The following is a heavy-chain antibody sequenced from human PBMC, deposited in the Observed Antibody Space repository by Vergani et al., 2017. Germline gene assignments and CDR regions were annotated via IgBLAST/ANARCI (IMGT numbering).Heavy chain of an antibody. CDR2: IYYSGST. J-gene: IGHJ5*02. Sequence: QVQLQESGPGLVKPSQTLCLTCTVSGGSISSGGYYWSWIRQHPGKGLEWIGYIYYSGSTYYNPSLKSRVTISVDTSKNQFSLKLSSVTAADTAVYSCASXFWSGYYPRGWFDPWGQGILVTVSS. V-gene: IGHV4-31*03. CDR1: GGSISSGGYY. CDR3: ASXFWSGYYPRGWFDP. D-gene: IGHD3-3*01.